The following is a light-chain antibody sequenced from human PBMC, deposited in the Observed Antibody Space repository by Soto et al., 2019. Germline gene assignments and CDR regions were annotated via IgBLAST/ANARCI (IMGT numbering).Light chain of an antibody. CDR1: QSVSSY. V-gene: IGKV3-11*01. Sequence: EIVMTQSPATLSLSPGERATLSCRASQSVSSYLAWYGHKPGQATRLLIYDASNRGTGIPARVFRRGAGAAYTPPISSPEPEDVLVDYCRQRMNWCLTFGQGTRLEIK. CDR3: RQRMNWCLT. J-gene: IGKJ5*01. CDR2: DAS.